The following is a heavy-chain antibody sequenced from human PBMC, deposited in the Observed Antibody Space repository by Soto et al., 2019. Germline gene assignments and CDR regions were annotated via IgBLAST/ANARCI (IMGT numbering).Heavy chain of an antibody. CDR3: ARDRSVDGTDFSD. CDR1: GDSVSSNSAA. V-gene: IGHV6-1*01. D-gene: IGHD6-19*01. J-gene: IGHJ4*02. CDR2: TLYRSRWYS. Sequence: SQTLSLTCAISGDSVSSNSAAWNWIRQSPSRGLEWLGRTLYRSRWYSEYAVSMKSRITIKPDTSRNQFSLQLNFVTPDDTAVYYCARDRSVDGTDFSDSAQGTLVTVSS.